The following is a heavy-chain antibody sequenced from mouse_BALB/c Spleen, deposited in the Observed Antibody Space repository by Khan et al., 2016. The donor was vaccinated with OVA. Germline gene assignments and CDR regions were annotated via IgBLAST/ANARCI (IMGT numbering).Heavy chain of an antibody. Sequence: QVQLKESGAELARPGASVKMSCKASGYTFSSYTMHWVKQRPGQGLEWIGYITPRSGFTNYNQKFNDKATLTADKSSSTAYMQLSSLTSEDSAVYYCARRTSRYTMDHWGQGTSVTVSS. CDR1: GYTFSSYT. V-gene: IGHV1-4*01. J-gene: IGHJ4*01. CDR3: ARRTSRYTMDH. CDR2: ITPRSGFT.